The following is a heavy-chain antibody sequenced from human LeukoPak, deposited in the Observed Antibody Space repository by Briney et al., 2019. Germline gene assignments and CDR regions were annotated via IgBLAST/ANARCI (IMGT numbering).Heavy chain of an antibody. CDR3: ARAMGWRDAFDI. CDR1: GFTFSSYW. V-gene: IGHV3-7*01. Sequence: PGGSLRLSCAASGFTFSSYWMSWVRQAPGKGLEWVANIKHYGSEEYYVDSVKGRFTISRDNAKNSLYLQMNSLRAEDTAVYYCARAMGWRDAFDIWGQGTMVIVSS. J-gene: IGHJ3*02. D-gene: IGHD6-19*01. CDR2: IKHYGSEE.